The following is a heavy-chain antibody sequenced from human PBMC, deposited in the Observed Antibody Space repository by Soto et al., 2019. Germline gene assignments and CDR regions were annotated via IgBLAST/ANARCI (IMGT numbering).Heavy chain of an antibody. V-gene: IGHV2-5*02. Sequence: QITLKESGPTLVTPTQTLTLTCTFSGFSLSSTRMAVGWIRQPPGKALEWLALIYCDDDKRYSPFLKSRLTITEDTSKTQVVLTMSNMDPVDTARYYCAHIVVGGLGYYFDYWGQGALVTVSS. J-gene: IGHJ4*02. CDR1: GFSLSSTRMA. D-gene: IGHD6-19*01. CDR2: IYCDDDK. CDR3: AHIVVGGLGYYFDY.